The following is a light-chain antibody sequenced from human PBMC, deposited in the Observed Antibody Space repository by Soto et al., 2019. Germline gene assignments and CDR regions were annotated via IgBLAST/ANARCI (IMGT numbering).Light chain of an antibody. Sequence: QSVLTQPASVSGSPGQSITISCTGTSSDVGGYNYVSWYQQHPVKAPKLMIYDVTNRPSGVSDRFSGSKSGNTASLTISGLQAEDEADHYCSSYTSSSNPYVFGTGTKVTVL. CDR3: SSYTSSSNPYV. J-gene: IGLJ1*01. V-gene: IGLV2-14*01. CDR1: SSDVGGYNY. CDR2: DVT.